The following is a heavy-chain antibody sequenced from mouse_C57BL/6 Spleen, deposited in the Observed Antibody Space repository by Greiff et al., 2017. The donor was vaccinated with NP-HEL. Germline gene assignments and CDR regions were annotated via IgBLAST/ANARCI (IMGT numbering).Heavy chain of an antibody. J-gene: IGHJ2*01. CDR3: ARYNPYDDYFDS. Sequence: EVQLVESGGGLVQPGGSLSLSCAASGFTFTDYYMSWVRQPPGKALEWLGFIRNKANGYTTEYSASVKGRFTISRDNSQSILYLQMNALRAEDSATYYCARYNPYDDYFDSWGQGTTLTVSS. CDR2: IRNKANGYTT. CDR1: GFTFTDYY. V-gene: IGHV7-3*01. D-gene: IGHD2-14*01.